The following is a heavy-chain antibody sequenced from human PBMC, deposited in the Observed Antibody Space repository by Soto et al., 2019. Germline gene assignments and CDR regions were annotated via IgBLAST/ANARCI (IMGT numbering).Heavy chain of an antibody. CDR1: GFMFSGYE. D-gene: IGHD5-12*01. CDR2: ISKSGTTK. V-gene: IGHV3-48*03. CDR3: SRNGYIALPY. Sequence: GGSLRLSCVASGFMFSGYEMNWVRQAPGKGLEWVADISKSGTTKYYADSVKGRFTISRDTAENTIYLQMNSLRVDDTAVYYCSRNGYIALPYWGQGTLVTVSS. J-gene: IGHJ1*01.